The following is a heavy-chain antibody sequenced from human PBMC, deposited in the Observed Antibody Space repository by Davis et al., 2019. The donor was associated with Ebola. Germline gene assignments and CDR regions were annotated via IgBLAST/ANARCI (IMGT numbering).Heavy chain of an antibody. V-gene: IGHV1-18*01. J-gene: IGHJ5*02. Sequence: ASVKVSCKASGYTFTSYGISWVRQAPGQGLEWMGWISAYNGNTNYAQKLQGRVTMTTDTSTSTAYMELSSLRSEDTAVYYCTRGKAAAATGWFDPWGQGTLVTVSS. D-gene: IGHD6-13*01. CDR3: TRGKAAAATGWFDP. CDR1: GYTFTSYG. CDR2: ISAYNGNT.